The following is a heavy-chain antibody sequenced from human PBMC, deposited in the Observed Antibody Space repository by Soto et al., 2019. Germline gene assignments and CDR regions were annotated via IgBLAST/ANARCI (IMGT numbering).Heavy chain of an antibody. D-gene: IGHD6-19*01. CDR2: ISWNSGTI. CDR1: GFSFRDYV. Sequence: EVQLVESGGGLVQPGRSLRLSCAASGFSFRDYVMHWVRQAPGKGLEWVSGISWNSGTIDYADSVKGRFTISIDNAKNSLYLQMNSLRPEDTALYYCAKDTGSRAVQAFDYWGQGTLVTVSS. V-gene: IGHV3-9*01. CDR3: AKDTGSRAVQAFDY. J-gene: IGHJ4*02.